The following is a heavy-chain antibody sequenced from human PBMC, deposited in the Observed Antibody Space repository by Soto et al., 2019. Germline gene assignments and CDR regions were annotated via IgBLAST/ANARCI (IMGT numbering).Heavy chain of an antibody. Sequence: PSETLSLTCAVYGGSFSGYYWSWIRQPPGKGLEWIGEINHSGSTNYNPSLKSRVTISVDTSKNQFSLKLSSVTAADTAVYYCARGPLGVVTYYYYYGMDVWGQGTTVTV. J-gene: IGHJ6*02. CDR1: GGSFSGYY. CDR3: ARGPLGVVTYYYYYGMDV. D-gene: IGHD3-3*01. V-gene: IGHV4-34*01. CDR2: INHSGST.